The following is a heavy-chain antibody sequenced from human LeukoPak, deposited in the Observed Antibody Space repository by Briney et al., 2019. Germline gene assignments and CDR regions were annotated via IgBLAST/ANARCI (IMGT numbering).Heavy chain of an antibody. V-gene: IGHV3-30-3*01. D-gene: IGHD3-10*01. CDR1: GFTFSSYA. CDR2: ISNDGSDK. Sequence: GGSLRLSCAASGFTFSSYAMHCVRQAPGKGLEWVAVISNDGSDKYFADSVKGRFSISRDNSKNTLYLQMSSLRDEDTAVYYCARDTYFGSGNYQNLGGRFDYWGQGSLVTVSS. CDR3: ARDTYFGSGNYQNLGGRFDY. J-gene: IGHJ4*02.